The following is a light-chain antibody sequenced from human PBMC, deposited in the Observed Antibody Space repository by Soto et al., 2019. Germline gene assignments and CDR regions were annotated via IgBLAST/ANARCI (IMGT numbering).Light chain of an antibody. CDR2: DVY. V-gene: IGLV2-14*01. CDR1: RSDIGAYNY. CDR3: PSYTTTNTLA. J-gene: IGLJ2*01. Sequence: QSALTQPASVSGSPGQSITISCTGTRSDIGAYNYVSWFQQNPGKAPKCMIYDVYSRPSGVSHRFSGSKSANTASLTISGLQAEDEAVYYCPSYTTTNTLALGGGTKRTVL.